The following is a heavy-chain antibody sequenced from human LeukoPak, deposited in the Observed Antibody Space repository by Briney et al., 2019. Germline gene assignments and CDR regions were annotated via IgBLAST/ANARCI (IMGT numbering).Heavy chain of an antibody. CDR2: IKQDGTEK. J-gene: IGHJ4*02. D-gene: IGHD6-6*01. V-gene: IGHV3-7*01. CDR3: AKLVGRGY. CDR1: EFTFSNYW. Sequence: GGSLRLSCAASEFTFSNYWMSWVRQAPGKGLEWVANIKQDGTEKHYVDSVKGRFTISRDNAKNSLYLQMNSLRAEDTAVYYFAKLVGRGYWGQGSLVTVSS.